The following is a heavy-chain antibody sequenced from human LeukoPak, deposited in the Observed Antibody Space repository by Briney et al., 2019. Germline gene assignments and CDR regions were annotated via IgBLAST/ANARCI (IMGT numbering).Heavy chain of an antibody. J-gene: IGHJ4*02. CDR2: ISGSGGST. CDR3: AKSGDGYGSGSYYGPFDY. D-gene: IGHD3-10*01. CDR1: GFTFSSYA. Sequence: EGSLRLSCAASGFTFSSYAMSWVRQAPGKGPEWVSAISGSGGSTYYADSVKGRFTISRDNSKNTLYLQMNSLRAEDTAVYYCAKSGDGYGSGSYYGPFDYWGQGTLVTVSS. V-gene: IGHV3-23*01.